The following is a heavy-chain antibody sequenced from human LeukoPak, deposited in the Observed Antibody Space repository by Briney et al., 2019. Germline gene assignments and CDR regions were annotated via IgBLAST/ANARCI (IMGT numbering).Heavy chain of an antibody. CDR3: AKGPDYCDQYAPFLSY. CDR1: GFTFSSYA. J-gene: IGHJ4*02. CDR2: ISGSGGST. D-gene: IGHD4-17*01. Sequence: GGSLRLSCAASGFTFSSYAMSWVRQAPGKGLEWVSAISGSGGSTYYADSVKGRFPISRDNSKNTLYLQMNSLRAEDTAVYYCAKGPDYCDQYAPFLSYWGQGTPVTVSS. V-gene: IGHV3-23*01.